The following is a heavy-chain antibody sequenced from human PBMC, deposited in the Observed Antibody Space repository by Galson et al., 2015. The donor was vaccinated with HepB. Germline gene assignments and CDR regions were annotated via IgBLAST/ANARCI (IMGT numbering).Heavy chain of an antibody. D-gene: IGHD6-19*01. CDR3: TRQGKEYGDRSGWYSPFDY. J-gene: IGHJ4*02. CDR1: GFNVSSNY. CDR2: IRSKANSYAT. V-gene: IGHV3-73*01. Sequence: SLRLSCAASGFNVSSNYMSWVRQAPGKGLEWVGRIRSKANSYATAYAASVKGRFTISRDDSKNTAYLQMNSLKTEDTAVYYCTRQGKEYGDRSGWYSPFDYWGQGTLVTVSS.